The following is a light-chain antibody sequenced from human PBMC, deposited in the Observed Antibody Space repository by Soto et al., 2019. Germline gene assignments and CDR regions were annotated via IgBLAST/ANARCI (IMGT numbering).Light chain of an antibody. CDR2: NVS. J-gene: IGLJ3*02. V-gene: IGLV2-14*03. Sequence: QSALTQPASVSGSPGQSITISCTGTSSVSWYQHHPGKAPKLIMYNVSDRPSGVSSRFSGSKSGNTASLTISGLQADDEADYYCSSYTNTNTWVFGGGTKVTVL. CDR1: SS. CDR3: SSYTNTNTWV.